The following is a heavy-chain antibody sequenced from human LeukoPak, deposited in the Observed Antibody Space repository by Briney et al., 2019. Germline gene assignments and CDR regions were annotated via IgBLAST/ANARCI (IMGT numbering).Heavy chain of an antibody. Sequence: GGSLRLSCAASGYTFSTYWTHWVRPGPGKGLVWVSRINEDGSSTSYAESVRGRFTISRDNAKNTLYLQMNSLRDEDTAVYYCTRGTFGARDSWGQGTLVTVSS. J-gene: IGHJ4*02. V-gene: IGHV3-74*01. D-gene: IGHD3-10*01. CDR3: TRGTFGARDS. CDR1: GYTFSTYW. CDR2: INEDGSST.